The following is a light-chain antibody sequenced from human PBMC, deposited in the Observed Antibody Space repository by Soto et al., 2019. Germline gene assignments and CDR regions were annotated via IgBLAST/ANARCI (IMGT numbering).Light chain of an antibody. J-gene: IGKJ4*01. Sequence: DIQLTQSPFSLSASVGDSVTITCRASQAINSWLAWYQQKPGEAPKSLIYAASTVQTGVQSRFSVGGSGTDFTLTISNLQSAGFATYYCQQYDRYALTFS. CDR1: QAINSW. CDR3: QQYDRYALT. CDR2: AAS. V-gene: IGKV1D-16*01.